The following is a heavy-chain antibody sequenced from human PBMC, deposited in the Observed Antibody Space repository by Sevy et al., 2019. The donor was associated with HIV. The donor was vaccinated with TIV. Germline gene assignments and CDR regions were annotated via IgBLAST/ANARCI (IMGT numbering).Heavy chain of an antibody. Sequence: GGSLRLSCAASGFTFSSYGMHWVRQAPGKGLEWVAVIWYDGSNKYYADSVKGRFTISGDNSRNSLYLQMNSLRAEDTAVYYCARALREYYYDSSGYSFDAFDIWGQGTMVTVSS. CDR1: GFTFSSYG. J-gene: IGHJ3*02. V-gene: IGHV3-33*01. D-gene: IGHD3-22*01. CDR2: IWYDGSNK. CDR3: ARALREYYYDSSGYSFDAFDI.